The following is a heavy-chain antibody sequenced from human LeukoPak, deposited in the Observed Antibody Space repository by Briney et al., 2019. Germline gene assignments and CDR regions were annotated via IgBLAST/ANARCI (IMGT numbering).Heavy chain of an antibody. CDR2: ISWNSGSI. CDR1: GFTFNDYA. J-gene: IGHJ4*02. D-gene: IGHD6-19*01. Sequence: PGRSLTLSCAASGFTFNDYAMHWVRQAPWKGLEWVSGISWNSGSIGYADSVKGRFTISRENAKNSLYLQMNSLRAEDTALYYCAKGYTSGYISVADYWGQGTLVTVSS. CDR3: AKGYTSGYISVADY. V-gene: IGHV3-9*01.